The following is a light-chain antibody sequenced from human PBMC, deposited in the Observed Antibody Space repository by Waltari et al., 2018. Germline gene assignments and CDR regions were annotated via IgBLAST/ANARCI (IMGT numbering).Light chain of an antibody. CDR1: HSLRST. CDR2: GAS. CDR3: QQYNNWPPFT. J-gene: IGKJ2*01. V-gene: IGKV3-15*01. Sequence: EIVMTQSPATLSVSPGERATLSCRASHSLRSTLAWYQQKPGQAPRLLIYGASTRATGIPARFSGSGSGTEFTLTISSLQSEDFAVYYCQQYNNWPPFTFGQGTKLEIK.